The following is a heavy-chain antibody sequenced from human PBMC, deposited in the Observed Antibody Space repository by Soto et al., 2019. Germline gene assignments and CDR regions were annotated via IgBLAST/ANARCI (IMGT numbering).Heavy chain of an antibody. CDR3: ARQARGTTWSDFDY. Sequence: SETLSLTCTVSGGSISNSDYYWGWIRQSPGKGLEWIGTIYYSGTSFYDTSLKSRLTMSVDTSKNQFSLRLSSVTAADTAVYYCARQARGTTWSDFDYWGQGTLVTVSS. D-gene: IGHD1-7*01. V-gene: IGHV4-39*01. J-gene: IGHJ4*02. CDR2: IYYSGTS. CDR1: GGSISNSDYY.